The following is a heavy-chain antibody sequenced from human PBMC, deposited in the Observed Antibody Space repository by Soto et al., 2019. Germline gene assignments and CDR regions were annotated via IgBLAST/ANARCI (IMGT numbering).Heavy chain of an antibody. Sequence: PPENLSLTCAVSGGSISSSNWWSWVRQPPGKGLEWIGEIYHSGSTNYNPSLKSRVTISVDTSKNQFSLKLSSVTAADTAVYYCARDTIVPSSPDHYYVMAFCSQRSTVIGS. CDR1: GGSISSSNW. CDR3: ARDTIVPSSPDHYYVMAF. V-gene: IGHV4-4*03. D-gene: IGHD3-10*01. J-gene: IGHJ6*02. CDR2: IYHSGST.